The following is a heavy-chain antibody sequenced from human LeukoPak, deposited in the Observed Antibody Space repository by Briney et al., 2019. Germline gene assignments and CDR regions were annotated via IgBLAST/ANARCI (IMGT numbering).Heavy chain of an antibody. V-gene: IGHV3-21*01. J-gene: IGHJ4*02. CDR1: GFTFSSYS. CDR2: ISSSSSYI. D-gene: IGHD1-26*01. CDR3: ARVRIVGAPFDY. Sequence: GSLRLSCAASGFTFSSYSMNWVRQAPGKGLEGVSSISSSSSYIYYADSVKGRFTISRDNAKNSLYLQMNSLRAEDTAVYYCARVRIVGAPFDYWGQGTLVTVSS.